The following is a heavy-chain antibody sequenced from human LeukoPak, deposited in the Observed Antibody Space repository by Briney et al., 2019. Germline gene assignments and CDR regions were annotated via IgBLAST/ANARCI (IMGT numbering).Heavy chain of an antibody. CDR3: ATSYDHGWLIGS. J-gene: IGHJ4*02. D-gene: IGHD3-16*01. CDR1: GGSITNDY. Sequence: TSETLSLTCTVPGGSITNDYWNWIRQSSGKQLEWIGSIHYSGTINYSPSLKSRITISPDTSKNQFSLKLSSVTAADTAMYYCATSYDHGWLIGSWGQGTLVTVSS. CDR2: IHYSGTI. V-gene: IGHV4-59*01.